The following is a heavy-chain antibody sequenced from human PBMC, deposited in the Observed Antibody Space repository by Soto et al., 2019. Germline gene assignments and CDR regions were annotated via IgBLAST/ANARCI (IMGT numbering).Heavy chain of an antibody. CDR1: GGSISSYY. CDR3: ARVSGREGWFDP. J-gene: IGHJ5*02. Sequence: QVQLQESGPGRVKPSETLSLTCTVSGGSISSYYWRWIRQPPGKGLEWIGYIYDSGSTNYNPSLKSRATISVDTSKNKFSLKLSSVTAADTAVYYCARVSGREGWFDPRGQGTLVTVSS. CDR2: IYDSGST. V-gene: IGHV4-59*01.